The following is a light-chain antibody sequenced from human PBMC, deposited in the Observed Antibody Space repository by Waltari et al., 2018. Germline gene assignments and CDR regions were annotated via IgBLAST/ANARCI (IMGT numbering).Light chain of an antibody. Sequence: DIQMTQSPSSLSASVGDRVTITCQASQDIRKKLNWFQQKPGKAPQVLIFDASNLQAAVPSRFSGSGSGTDFAFTISSLQPEDIGTYFCQQYANLPLTFGGGTRVEIK. CDR2: DAS. J-gene: IGKJ4*01. CDR1: QDIRKK. V-gene: IGKV1-33*01. CDR3: QQYANLPLT.